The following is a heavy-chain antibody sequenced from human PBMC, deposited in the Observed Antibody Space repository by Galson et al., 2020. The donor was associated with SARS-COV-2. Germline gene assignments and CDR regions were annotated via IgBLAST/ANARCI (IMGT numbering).Heavy chain of an antibody. D-gene: IGHD3-16*01. Sequence: SETLSLTCAVYGGSFSGYSWTWIRQAPGKWLEWIGEINIGGNTNYSPSLRSRVTISVDTSKNQFSLRLTSMTTADTAVYYCARGHRGVVPSPVLGLGPFYTYYYMDVWGKGTTVSVSS. CDR1: GGSFSGYS. CDR2: INIGGNT. V-gene: IGHV4-34*01. J-gene: IGHJ6*03. CDR3: ARGHRGVVPSPVLGLGPFYTYYYMDV.